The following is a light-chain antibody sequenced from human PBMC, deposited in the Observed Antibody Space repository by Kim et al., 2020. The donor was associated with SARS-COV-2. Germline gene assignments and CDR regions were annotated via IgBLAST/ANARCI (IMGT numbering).Light chain of an antibody. CDR1: SLRSYY. V-gene: IGLV3-19*01. CDR3: NSRDSNDNVI. J-gene: IGLJ2*01. Sequence: SSELTQDPAVSVALGQTVRITCQGDSLRSYYATWYQQKPGQAPILVIYGKNNRPSGIPDRFSGSSSGNTASLTITGTPAGGEADYYWNSRDSNDNVIFGG. CDR2: GKN.